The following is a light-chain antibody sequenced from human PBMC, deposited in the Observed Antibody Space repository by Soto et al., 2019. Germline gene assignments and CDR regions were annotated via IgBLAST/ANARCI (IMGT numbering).Light chain of an antibody. V-gene: IGKV3-15*01. CDR3: QQYANWPYT. J-gene: IGKJ2*01. CDR1: QSVSTN. Sequence: EIVMTQSPATLSVSPGESATLSCRASQSVSTNVAWFQQRPGQPPRLLIYGASGRATGIPAKFRGSGSGTEFTLTIDSLQSEDFAVYFCQQYANWPYTFAQGTNLEF. CDR2: GAS.